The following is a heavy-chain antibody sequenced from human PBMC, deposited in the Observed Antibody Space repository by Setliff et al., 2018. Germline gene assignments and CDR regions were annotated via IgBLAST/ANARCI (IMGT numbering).Heavy chain of an antibody. CDR1: GFTFSSYW. J-gene: IGHJ4*02. Sequence: GGSLRLSCAASGFTFSSYWMNWVRQAPGKGLEWVANIKQDGTGMYYLDSVKGRFTISRDNEKNSLFLLMNSLRAEDTAVYYCARTCSGSGCYAGLESWGQGTPVTVSS. V-gene: IGHV3-7*03. CDR2: IKQDGTGM. D-gene: IGHD2-15*01. CDR3: ARTCSGSGCYAGLES.